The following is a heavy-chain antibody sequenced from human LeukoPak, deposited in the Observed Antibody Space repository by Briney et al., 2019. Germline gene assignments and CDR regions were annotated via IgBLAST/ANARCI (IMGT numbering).Heavy chain of an antibody. J-gene: IGHJ4*02. Sequence: GGSLRLSCAASEFTFSDYYMSWIRQAPGKGLEWVSYISSSGSYTNYADSVKGRFTISRDNAENSLYLQMNSLRAEDTAVYYCAREVSGYDFGYWGQGTLVTVSS. CDR1: EFTFSDYY. CDR2: ISSSGSYT. CDR3: AREVSGYDFGY. V-gene: IGHV3-11*06. D-gene: IGHD5-12*01.